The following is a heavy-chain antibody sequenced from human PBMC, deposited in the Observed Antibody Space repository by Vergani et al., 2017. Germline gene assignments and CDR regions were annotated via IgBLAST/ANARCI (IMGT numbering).Heavy chain of an antibody. CDR3: ARRRNIVAVRAYYYGMDV. Sequence: QVQLQESGPGLVKPSETLSLTCAVSGYSISSGYYWGWIRQPPGKGLEWIGSIYHSGNTYYNPSLKSRVTISVDTSKNQFSLKLSSVTAADTAVYYCARRRNIVAVRAYYYGMDVWGQGTTVTVSS. CDR2: IYHSGNT. CDR1: GYSISSGYY. V-gene: IGHV4-38-2*01. D-gene: IGHD5-12*01. J-gene: IGHJ6*02.